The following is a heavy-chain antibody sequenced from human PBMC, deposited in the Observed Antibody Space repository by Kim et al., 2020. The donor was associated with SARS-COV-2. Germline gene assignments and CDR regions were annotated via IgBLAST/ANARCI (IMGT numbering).Heavy chain of an antibody. CDR1: GFTFSSYS. CDR3: ARDRRYYNILTGYVYEYFQH. D-gene: IGHD3-9*01. CDR2: ISSSSSTI. J-gene: IGHJ1*01. Sequence: GGSLRLSCAASGFTFSSYSMNWVRQAPGKGLEWVSYISSSSSTIYYADSVKGRFTISRDNAKNSLYLQMNSLRAEDTAVYYCARDRRYYNILTGYVYEYFQHCGQGNLVTVSS. V-gene: IGHV3-48*01.